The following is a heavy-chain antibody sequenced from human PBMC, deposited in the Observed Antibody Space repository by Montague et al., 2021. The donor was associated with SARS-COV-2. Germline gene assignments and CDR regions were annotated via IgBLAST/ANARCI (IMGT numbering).Heavy chain of an antibody. CDR2: IDWDDDK. V-gene: IGHV2-70*01. J-gene: IGHJ4*02. Sequence: PGLVKPTKTLTLACTFSGFSLSTSGMCVSWIRQPPGKALEWLALIDWDDDKYYSTSLKTRLTISKDTSKNQVVLTMTNMDPVDTATYYCARIFDSSWPTFDYWGQGTLVTVSS. CDR3: ARIFDSSWPTFDY. D-gene: IGHD6-13*01. CDR1: GFSLSTSGMC.